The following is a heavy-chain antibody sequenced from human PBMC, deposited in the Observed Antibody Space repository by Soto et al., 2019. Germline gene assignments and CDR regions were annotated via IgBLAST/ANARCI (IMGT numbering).Heavy chain of an antibody. CDR1: GYTFTDFY. CDR3: ARSPTTMFQTLDY. CDR2: ISPYSGGS. D-gene: IGHD3-10*02. Sequence: ASVKVSCKASGYTFTDFYIHWVRQAPGQGLEWMAWISPYSGGSNYAQRFQGSVTVTRDTSISTAYMELNRLTSDDTAIYFCARSPTTMFQTLDYWGPGALVTVSS. J-gene: IGHJ4*02. V-gene: IGHV1-2*02.